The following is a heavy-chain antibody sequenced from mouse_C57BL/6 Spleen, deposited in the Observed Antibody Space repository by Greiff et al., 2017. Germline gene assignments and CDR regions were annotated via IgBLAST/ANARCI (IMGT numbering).Heavy chain of an antibody. D-gene: IGHD2-4*01. CDR3: ARDWVDYDSAWFAY. J-gene: IGHJ3*01. CDR1: GYTFTSYW. CDR2: INPSNGGT. Sequence: QVPVKQPGTELVKPGASVKLSCKASGYTFTSYWMHWVKQRPGQGLEWIGNINPSNGGTNYNEKFKSKATLTVDKSSSTAYMQLSSLTSGDSAVYDCARDWVDYDSAWFAYWGQGTLVTVSA. V-gene: IGHV1-53*01.